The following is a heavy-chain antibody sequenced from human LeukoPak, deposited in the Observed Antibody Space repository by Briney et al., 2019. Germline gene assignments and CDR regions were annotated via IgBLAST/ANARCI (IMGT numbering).Heavy chain of an antibody. V-gene: IGHV4-59*01. J-gene: IGHJ5*02. CDR1: GGSISSYY. CDR2: IYYSGST. Sequence: PSETLSLTCTVSGGSISSYYWSWIRQPPGKGLEWIGYIYYSGSTNYNPSLKSRVTISVDTSKNQFSLKLSSVTAADTAVYYCARALPAYYYDRVDSRFDPWGQGTLVTVSS. CDR3: ARALPAYYYDRVDSRFDP. D-gene: IGHD3-22*01.